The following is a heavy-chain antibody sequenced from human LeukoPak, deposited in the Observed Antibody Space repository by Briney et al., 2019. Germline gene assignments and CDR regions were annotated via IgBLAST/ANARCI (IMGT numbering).Heavy chain of an antibody. CDR1: GFPFSTDA. CDR3: ARSIVPGAILDVRLDY. D-gene: IGHD2-2*02. CDR2: LSYSGKTT. Sequence: PPGGSLPLSCAASGFPFSTDAMSWVRQAPWKGLEWVSGLSYSGKTTHYADSVKGRFTISRDNSKNTLYLQMSSLRAEDMAVYYCARSIVPGAILDVRLDYWGQGNLVTVSS. J-gene: IGHJ4*02. V-gene: IGHV3-23*01.